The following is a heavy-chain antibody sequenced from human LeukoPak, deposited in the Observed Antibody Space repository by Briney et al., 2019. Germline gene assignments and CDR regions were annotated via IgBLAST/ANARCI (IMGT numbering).Heavy chain of an antibody. V-gene: IGHV3-48*04. D-gene: IGHD6-19*01. CDR2: ISSSSSTI. J-gene: IGHJ4*02. Sequence: PGGSLRLSCAASGFTFSSYSMNWVRQAPGKGLEWVSYISSSSSTIYYADSVKGRFTISRDNAKNSLYLQMNSLRAEDTAVYYCARSDHIAVAAYYFDYWGQGTLVTVSS. CDR3: ARSDHIAVAAYYFDY. CDR1: GFTFSSYS.